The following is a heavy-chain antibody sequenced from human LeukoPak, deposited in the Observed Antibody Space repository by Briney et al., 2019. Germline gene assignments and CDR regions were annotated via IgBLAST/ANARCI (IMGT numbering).Heavy chain of an antibody. CDR1: AFTFGNYA. CDR2: MSGSGTDT. D-gene: IGHD3-16*02. Sequence: GGSLRLSCAASAFTFGNYAMSWVRQAPGKGLEWVSGMSGSGTDTYYTDSVKGRFTISRDNSKNTLYLQMNSLRAEDTAVYYCAKDGITFGGVIVYFDYWGQGTLVTVSS. CDR3: AKDGITFGGVIVYFDY. V-gene: IGHV3-23*01. J-gene: IGHJ4*02.